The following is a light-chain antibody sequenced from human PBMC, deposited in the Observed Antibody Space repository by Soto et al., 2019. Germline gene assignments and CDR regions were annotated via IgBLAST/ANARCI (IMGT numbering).Light chain of an antibody. V-gene: IGKV3-11*01. CDR1: QSVSSY. CDR2: DAS. J-gene: IGKJ4*01. CDR3: QQRSNWGIT. Sequence: EIVLTQSPATLSLSPGERATLSCRASQSVSSYLAWYQQKPGQSPRLLIYDASNRANGIPARFGGSGSGTDCTLTISSLEPEDFAVYYLQQRSNWGITFGGGTKVEIK.